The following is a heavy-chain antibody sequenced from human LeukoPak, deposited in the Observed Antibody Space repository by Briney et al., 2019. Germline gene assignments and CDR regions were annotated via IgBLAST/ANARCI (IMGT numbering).Heavy chain of an antibody. D-gene: IGHD3-22*01. J-gene: IGHJ4*02. CDR3: ARGASDSSGYIPWD. CDR1: GGSISSGGYY. V-gene: IGHV3-66*01. CDR2: IYSGGST. Sequence: LSLTCTVSGGSISSGGYYWSWIRQHPGKGLEWVSVIYSGGSTYYADSVKGRFTISRDNSKNTLYLQMNSQRAEDTAVYYCARGASDSSGYIPWDWGQGTLVTVSS.